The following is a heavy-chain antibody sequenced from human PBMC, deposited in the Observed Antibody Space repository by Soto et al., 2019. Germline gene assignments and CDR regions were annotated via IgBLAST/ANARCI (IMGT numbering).Heavy chain of an antibody. CDR3: ARAREPEYSSSLFLDI. V-gene: IGHV3-53*01. Sequence: GRYLRLSCAASGLTVSRSYLSWVRQAPCTGLQWVPVIYSAGSTYYANSVKGRFTICRDISANIVYFQMSSLANEDTAVYYCARAREPEYSSSLFLDISGQGSVVTASS. CDR1: GLTVSRSY. J-gene: IGHJ6*02. CDR2: IYSAGST. D-gene: IGHD6-13*01.